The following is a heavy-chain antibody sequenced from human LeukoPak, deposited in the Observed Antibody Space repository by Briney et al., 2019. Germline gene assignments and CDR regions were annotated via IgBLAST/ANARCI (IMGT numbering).Heavy chain of an antibody. CDR2: IYYRGST. V-gene: IGHV4-59*01. CDR3: ARLSGYSSGHYHSDY. CDR1: GGSISSDY. Sequence: PSETLSLTCTVSGGSISSDYWSWIRQPPGKGLEWIGYIYYRGSTNYNPSLKSRVTISVDTSKNQFSLKLSSVTAADTAVYYCARLSGYSSGHYHSDYWGQGTLVTVSS. J-gene: IGHJ4*02. D-gene: IGHD3-22*01.